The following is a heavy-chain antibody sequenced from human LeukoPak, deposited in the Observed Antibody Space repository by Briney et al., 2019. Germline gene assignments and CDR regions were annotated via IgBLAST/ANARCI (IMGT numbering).Heavy chain of an antibody. J-gene: IGHJ3*02. CDR1: GYTFSSYA. D-gene: IGHD3-22*01. V-gene: IGHV3-23*01. CDR2: ISGSVVNT. CDR3: ARGRSGYGPFDAFDI. Sequence: SGGSLRLSCTASGYTFSSYAMTWVRRAPGKGLEWVSAISGSVVNTYSADSVKGRFAASRDNSKTTLYLQMNSRRAEDTAVYYCARGRSGYGPFDAFDIWGQGTWVTVSS.